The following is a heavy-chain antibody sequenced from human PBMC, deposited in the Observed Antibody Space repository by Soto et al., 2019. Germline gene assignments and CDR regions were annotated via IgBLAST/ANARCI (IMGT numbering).Heavy chain of an antibody. D-gene: IGHD1-26*01. CDR3: AIGTIVGATAFYGMHV. V-gene: IGHV1-2*04. Sequence: ASVKVSCKASGYTFTGYYMHWVRQAPGQGLEWMGWINPNSGGTNYAQKFQGWVTMTRDTSISTAYMELSRLRSDDTAVYYCAIGTIVGATAFYGMHVWGQGTTVTVS. CDR2: INPNSGGT. CDR1: GYTFTGYY. J-gene: IGHJ6*02.